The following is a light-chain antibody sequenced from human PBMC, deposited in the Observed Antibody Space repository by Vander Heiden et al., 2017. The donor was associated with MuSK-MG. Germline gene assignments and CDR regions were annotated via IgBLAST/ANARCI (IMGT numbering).Light chain of an antibody. V-gene: IGKV1-39*01. CDR3: QQSDSTPIT. Sequence: IQMTQSPSSLSASVGDRVTITCRASQSISSYLNWYQQKPGKAPKLLIYAASSLQSGVPSRFSGSGSGTDFTLTISRLQPEDFATYYCQQSDSTPITFGGGTRVEMK. CDR2: AAS. CDR1: QSISSY. J-gene: IGKJ4*01.